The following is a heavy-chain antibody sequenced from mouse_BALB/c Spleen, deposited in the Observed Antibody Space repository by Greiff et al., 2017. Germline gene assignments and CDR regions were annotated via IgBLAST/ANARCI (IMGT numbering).Heavy chain of an antibody. V-gene: IGHV1S81*02. J-gene: IGHJ3*01. D-gene: IGHD2-14*01. CDR1: GYTFTSYW. CDR3: AKGYDFAY. CDR2: INPSNGRT. Sequence: VQLQQPGAELVKPGASVKLSCKASGYTFTSYWMHWVKQRPGQGLEWIGEINPSNGRTNYNEKFKSKATLTVDKSSSTAYMQLSSLTSEDSAVYYCAKGYDFAYWGQGTLVTVSA.